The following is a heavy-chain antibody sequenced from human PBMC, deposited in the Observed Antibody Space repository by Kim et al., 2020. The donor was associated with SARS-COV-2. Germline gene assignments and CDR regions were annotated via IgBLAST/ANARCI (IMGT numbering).Heavy chain of an antibody. V-gene: IGHV3-15*01. CDR1: GFTFSNAW. Sequence: GGSLRLSCAASGFTFSNAWMSWVRQAPGKGLEWVGRIKSKTDGGTTDYAAPVKGRFTISRDASKNTLYLQMNSLKTEDTAVYYCTTDLSFASPAFGFDYWGLGTLLTVSS. D-gene: IGHD3-3*02. CDR2: IKSKTDGGTT. CDR3: TTDLSFASPAFGFDY. J-gene: IGHJ4*02.